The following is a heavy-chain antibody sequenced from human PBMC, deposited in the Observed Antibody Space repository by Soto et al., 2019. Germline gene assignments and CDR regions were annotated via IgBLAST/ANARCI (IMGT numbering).Heavy chain of an antibody. Sequence: SQTLSLTCVISGDSFSINSAAWNWIRQSPSRGLEWLGRTYYRSKWYNDYAVSVKSRITINPDTSKNQFSLQLNSVTPEDTAAYYCAREGGYCSGGSCYLFHHYYGMDVWGQGTTVNVSS. D-gene: IGHD2-15*01. CDR3: AREGGYCSGGSCYLFHHYYGMDV. J-gene: IGHJ6*02. V-gene: IGHV6-1*01. CDR1: GDSFSINSAA. CDR2: TYYRSKWYN.